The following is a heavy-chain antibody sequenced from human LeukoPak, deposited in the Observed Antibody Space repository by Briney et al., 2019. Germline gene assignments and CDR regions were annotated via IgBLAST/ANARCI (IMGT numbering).Heavy chain of an antibody. J-gene: IGHJ3*02. CDR2: ISRSGSTK. Sequence: GGSLRLSCAASGFTFSDYNMRWIRQAPGKGLEWVSSISRSGSTKYYADSVKGRFTISRDNAKNSLYLQMNSLRAEDTAVYYCARDRAFDIWGQGTMVTVSS. V-gene: IGHV3-11*04. CDR3: ARDRAFDI. CDR1: GFTFSDYN.